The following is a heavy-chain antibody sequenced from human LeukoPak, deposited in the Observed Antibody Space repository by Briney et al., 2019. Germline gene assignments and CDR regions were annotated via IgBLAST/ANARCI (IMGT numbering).Heavy chain of an antibody. D-gene: IGHD3-9*01. CDR2: AYYSGST. J-gene: IGHJ4*02. V-gene: IGHV4-59*08. CDR3: ARGVRWADTFTGYYLSGFDH. CDR1: GGPISDFY. Sequence: SETLSLTCTVSGGPISDFYWSWIRQSPGKGLEWIGYAYYSGSTNYNPSLKSRVTISVDVSKRQFSLKLTSMTAADTAVYYCARGVRWADTFTGYYLSGFDHWGQGTLVPVSS.